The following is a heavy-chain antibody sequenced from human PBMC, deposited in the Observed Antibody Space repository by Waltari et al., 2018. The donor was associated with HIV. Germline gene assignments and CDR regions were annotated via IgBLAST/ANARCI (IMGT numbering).Heavy chain of an antibody. CDR3: ARGIRYLDP. CDR2: IRCEGDTT. V-gene: IGHV3-23*01. J-gene: IGHJ5*02. Sequence: EVHLLESGGGLVKPGGSLRLSCAASEFSLSTYAMSWVRQAPGKGLEWVSSIRCEGDTTYYADAVKGRFTLSRDSVNNSVSLQIDNLLLDDTALYFCARGIRYLDPWGQGTLVTVST. D-gene: IGHD4-17*01. CDR1: EFSLSTYA.